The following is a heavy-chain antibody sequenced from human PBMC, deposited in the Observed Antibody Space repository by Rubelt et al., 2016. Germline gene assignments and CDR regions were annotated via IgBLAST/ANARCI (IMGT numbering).Heavy chain of an antibody. V-gene: IGHV3-33*01. J-gene: IGHJ4*02. CDR2: IWFDGSNE. Sequence: RDKGLEWVAVIWFDGSNEYYADSVKGRFTISRDKSKDTVYLQMNSLRADDTAVYYCARAQANGSYRNLDSWGQGTLVTVSS. D-gene: IGHD1-26*01. CDR3: ARAQANGSYRNLDS.